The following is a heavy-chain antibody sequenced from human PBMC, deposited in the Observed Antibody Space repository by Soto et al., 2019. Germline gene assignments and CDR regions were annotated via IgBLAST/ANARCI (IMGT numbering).Heavy chain of an antibody. Sequence: QVQLVQSGSELKKPGASVKVSCKASGYTFTGYAMHWVRQAPGQRLEWMGWINAGNGNTKYSQKFQGRFTITRDTSASTHYRGLRSLRSEDTAVYYCAKGERSSCRGGSCYYFDPWGQGTVVTVSS. CDR2: INAGNGNT. CDR3: AKGERSSCRGGSCYYFDP. CDR1: GYTFTGYA. D-gene: IGHD2-15*01. J-gene: IGHJ4*02. V-gene: IGHV1-3*01.